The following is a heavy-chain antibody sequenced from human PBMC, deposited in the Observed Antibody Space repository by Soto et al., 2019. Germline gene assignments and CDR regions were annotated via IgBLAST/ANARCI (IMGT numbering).Heavy chain of an antibody. J-gene: IGHJ6*02. CDR3: ARAHYYNGMDV. Sequence: QVQLQESGPGLLKPSQTLSLTCTVSGGSISSGGYYWSWIRQHPGKGLEWIGYIYYSGSTYDNPSLKSRVTISVDTSKNHFSLKLTSVTAADTAVYYCARAHYYNGMDVWGRGTTFTVSS. CDR2: IYYSGST. CDR1: GGSISSGGYY. V-gene: IGHV4-31*03.